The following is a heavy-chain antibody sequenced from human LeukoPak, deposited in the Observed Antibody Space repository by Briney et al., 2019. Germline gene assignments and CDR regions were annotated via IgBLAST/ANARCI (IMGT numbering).Heavy chain of an antibody. D-gene: IGHD5-12*01. CDR3: AKGPGPYSGYEDF. V-gene: IGHV3-23*01. CDR1: GLTFSSYA. Sequence: PGGSLRLSCAASGLTFSSYAMSWVRQAPGKGLEWVSAISGSGGSTYYADSVKGRFTISRDNSKNTLYLQMNSLRAEDTAVYYCAKGPGPYSGYEDFWGQGTLVSVSS. J-gene: IGHJ4*02. CDR2: ISGSGGST.